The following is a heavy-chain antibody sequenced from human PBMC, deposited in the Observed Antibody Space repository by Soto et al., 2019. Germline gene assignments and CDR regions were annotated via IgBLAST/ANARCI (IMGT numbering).Heavy chain of an antibody. D-gene: IGHD3-22*01. V-gene: IGHV4-61*01. J-gene: IGHJ6*03. CDR1: GGSVSSGSYY. CDR3: SSKWFLVYYIGV. CDR2: IYYSGST. Sequence: SETLSLTCTVSGGSVSSGSYYWSWIRQPPGKGLEWIGYIYYSGSTYYNPSLKSRVTISVDTSKNQFSLKLSSVTAADTAVYYCSSKWFLVYYIGVWAKGTKVTVSS.